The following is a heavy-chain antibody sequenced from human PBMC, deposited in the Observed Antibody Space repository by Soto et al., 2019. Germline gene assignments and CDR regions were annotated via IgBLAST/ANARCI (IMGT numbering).Heavy chain of an antibody. J-gene: IGHJ3*02. Sequence: ASVKLSCKASGYTFTNYFIHWVRQAPGQGLEWMGLIDPRRGRPKYPQKFQDRVIMTRDTSKTTVYMELRSVMSEDTAIYYCARENMDDRTGAPDIWSQ. CDR1: GYTFTNYF. V-gene: IGHV1-46*01. CDR2: IDPRRGRP. D-gene: IGHD3-3*01. CDR3: ARENMDDRTGAPDI.